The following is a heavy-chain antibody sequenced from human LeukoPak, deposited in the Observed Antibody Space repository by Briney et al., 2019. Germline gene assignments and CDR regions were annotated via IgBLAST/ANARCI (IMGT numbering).Heavy chain of an antibody. CDR2: INPNSGGT. V-gene: IGHV1-2*02. J-gene: IGHJ4*02. D-gene: IGHD5-12*01. CDR1: GYTFTGYY. Sequence: ASVTVSYKASGYTFTGYYMHWVRQAPGQGLEWMGWINPNSGGTSYAQKFQGRVTMTRDTSISTAYMELSSLRSDDTAVYYCARSGSADYWGQGTLVTVSS. CDR3: ARSGSADY.